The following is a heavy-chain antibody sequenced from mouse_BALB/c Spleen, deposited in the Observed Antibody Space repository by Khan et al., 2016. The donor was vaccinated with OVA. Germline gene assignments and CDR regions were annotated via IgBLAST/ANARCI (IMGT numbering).Heavy chain of an antibody. J-gene: IGHJ3*01. CDR3: ARSTYRYAFAY. Sequence: EVQLQESGPSLVKPSQTLSLTCSVTGDSITSGYWNWIRKFPGNKLEYMGYILYTGSTYYNPSLKGRISITRQQSKNQYYLPLNSVTTEDTSTYYCARSTYRYAFAYWGQGTLVTVSA. V-gene: IGHV3-8*02. D-gene: IGHD2-14*01. CDR1: GDSITSGY. CDR2: ILYTGST.